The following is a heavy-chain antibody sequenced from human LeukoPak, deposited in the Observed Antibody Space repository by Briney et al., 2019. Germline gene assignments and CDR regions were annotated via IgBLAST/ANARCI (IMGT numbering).Heavy chain of an antibody. J-gene: IGHJ4*02. Sequence: GGSLRLSCAASGFTFSSYAMGWVRQAPGKGLEWLSTITGTGGVTYYADSVKGRFTISRDSSKTTLYLQMNSLRAEDTAVYYCAKEVSGSGSNYGGNDYWGQGTLVIVSS. CDR3: AKEVSGSGSNYGGNDY. D-gene: IGHD3-10*01. CDR2: ITGTGGVT. V-gene: IGHV3-23*01. CDR1: GFTFSSYA.